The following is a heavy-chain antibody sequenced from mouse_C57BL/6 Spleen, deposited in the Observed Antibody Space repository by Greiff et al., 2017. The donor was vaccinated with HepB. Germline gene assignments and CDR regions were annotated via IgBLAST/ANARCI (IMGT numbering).Heavy chain of an antibody. Sequence: EVMLVESGGGLVKPGGSLKLSCAASGFTFSSYTMSWVRQTPEKRLEWVATISGGGGNTYYPDSVKGRFTISRDNAKNTLYLQMSRLRSEDTALYYCARHWGYDYDAAWFAYWGQGTLVTVSA. CDR3: ARHWGYDYDAAWFAY. J-gene: IGHJ3*01. D-gene: IGHD2-4*01. CDR2: ISGGGGNT. CDR1: GFTFSSYT. V-gene: IGHV5-9*01.